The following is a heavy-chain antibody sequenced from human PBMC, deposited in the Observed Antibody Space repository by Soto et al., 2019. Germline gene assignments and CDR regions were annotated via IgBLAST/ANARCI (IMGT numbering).Heavy chain of an antibody. CDR2: TSGSGGST. Sequence: PGGSLRLSCAASGFTFSSYAMSWVRQAPGKGLEWVSATSGSGGSTYYADSVKGRFTISRDNSKNTLYLQMNSLRAEDTAVYYCAKDLRYYYDSSSDYWGQGTLVTVS. D-gene: IGHD3-22*01. CDR1: GFTFSSYA. J-gene: IGHJ4*02. V-gene: IGHV3-23*01. CDR3: AKDLRYYYDSSSDY.